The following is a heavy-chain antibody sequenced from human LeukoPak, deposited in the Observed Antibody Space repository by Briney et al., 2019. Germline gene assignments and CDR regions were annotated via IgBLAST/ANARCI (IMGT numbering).Heavy chain of an antibody. Sequence: SETLSLTCAVYGGSFSGYYWSWIRQPPGKGLEWIGEINHSGSTNYNPSLKSRVTISVDTSKNQFSLKLSSVTAAGTAVYYCAIRVPAAIMRYWGQGTLVTVSS. CDR3: AIRVPAAIMRY. CDR2: INHSGST. D-gene: IGHD2-2*02. CDR1: GGSFSGYY. V-gene: IGHV4-34*01. J-gene: IGHJ4*02.